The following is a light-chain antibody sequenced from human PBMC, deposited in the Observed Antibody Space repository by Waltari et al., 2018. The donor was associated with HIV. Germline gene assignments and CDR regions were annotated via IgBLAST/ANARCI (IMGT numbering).Light chain of an antibody. CDR1: VVAKKY. Sequence: SYEPTQPSSVSVSPGQTARITCSGDVVAKKYTRWFQQKPGQAPVMVIYKDSERPSGIPERFSGSSSGTTVTFTISGAQVEDEADYYCYSATDNNLGVFGGGTKLTVL. V-gene: IGLV3-27*01. CDR2: KDS. J-gene: IGLJ2*01. CDR3: YSATDNNLGV.